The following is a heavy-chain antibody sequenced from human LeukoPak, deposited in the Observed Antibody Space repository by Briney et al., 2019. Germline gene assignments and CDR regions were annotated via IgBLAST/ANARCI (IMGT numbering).Heavy chain of an antibody. CDR3: AREGRVSGYDFDC. CDR2: INSDGSSI. Sequence: GSLRLSCAASGFTFSSYWMHWVRPAPGKGLVWVSRINSDGSSITYADSVKGRFTISRDNAKNTLYLQMNSLRVEDTAVYYCAREGRVSGYDFDCWGQGTLVTVSS. V-gene: IGHV3-74*03. J-gene: IGHJ4*02. D-gene: IGHD5-12*01. CDR1: GFTFSSYW.